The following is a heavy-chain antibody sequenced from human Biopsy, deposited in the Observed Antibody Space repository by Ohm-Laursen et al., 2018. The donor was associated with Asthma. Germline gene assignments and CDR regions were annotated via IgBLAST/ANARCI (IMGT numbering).Heavy chain of an antibody. J-gene: IGHJ4*02. CDR1: GGSISSGAYY. CDR2: IYYIGST. V-gene: IGHV4-30-4*01. CDR3: ARRGGVRRYFDY. D-gene: IGHD3-16*01. Sequence: SETLSLTCTVSGGSISSGAYYWSWVRQPPGKGLEWIGYIYYIGSTYYNPSLKSRVTIYLDTSKNQFSLKLSSVTAADTAVYFCARRGGVRRYFDYWGQGVLVTVSS.